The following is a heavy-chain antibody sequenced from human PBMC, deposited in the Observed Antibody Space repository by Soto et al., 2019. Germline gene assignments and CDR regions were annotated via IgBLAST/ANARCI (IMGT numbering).Heavy chain of an antibody. D-gene: IGHD5-12*01. CDR2: IRSKAYGGTT. CDR3: TSEYSGYEGTYYYYMDV. V-gene: IGHV3-49*03. J-gene: IGHJ6*03. Sequence: PGGSLRLSCTASGLTFGDYAMSWFRQAPGKGLEWVGFIRSKAYGGTTEYAASVKGRFTISRDDSKSIAYLQMNSLKTEDTAVYYCTSEYSGYEGTYYYYMDVWGKGTTVTVSS. CDR1: GLTFGDYA.